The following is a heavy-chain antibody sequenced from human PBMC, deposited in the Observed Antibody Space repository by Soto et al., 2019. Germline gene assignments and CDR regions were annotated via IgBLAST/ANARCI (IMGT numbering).Heavy chain of an antibody. Sequence: VQLVESGGGLVKPGGSLRLSCAASGFTFSSYGMHWVRQAPGKGLEWVAVIWYDGSNKYYADSVKGRFTISRDNSKNTLYLQMNSLRAEDTAVYYCARDRGCSSTSCYKNYYYYGMDVWGQGTTVTVSS. CDR1: GFTFSSYG. CDR2: IWYDGSNK. V-gene: IGHV3-33*01. J-gene: IGHJ6*02. D-gene: IGHD2-2*02. CDR3: ARDRGCSSTSCYKNYYYYGMDV.